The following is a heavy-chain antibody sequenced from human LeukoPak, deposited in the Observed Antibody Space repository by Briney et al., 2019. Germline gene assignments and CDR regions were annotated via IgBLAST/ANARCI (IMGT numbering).Heavy chain of an antibody. Sequence: PGGSLRLSCAASGFTFSDYYMSWIRQAPGKGLEWVSSISRSSNFIYYADSMKGRFTISRDNAKNSLYLQMNSLRAEDTAVYYCARRIRLVVPATKAYYFDYWGQGSLVTVSS. CDR1: GFTFSDYY. J-gene: IGHJ4*01. D-gene: IGHD2-21*02. CDR2: ISRSSNFI. CDR3: ARRIRLVVPATKAYYFDY. V-gene: IGHV3-11*06.